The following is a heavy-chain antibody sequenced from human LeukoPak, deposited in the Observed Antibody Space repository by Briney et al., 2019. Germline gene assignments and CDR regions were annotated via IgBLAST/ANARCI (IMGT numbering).Heavy chain of an antibody. J-gene: IGHJ6*02. D-gene: IGHD4-11*01. CDR3: ARDPILLDYKDYYYGMDV. CDR1: GFTFSSYS. CDR2: ISSSSSYI. Sequence: GGSLRLSCAASGFTFSSYSMNWVRQAPGKGLEWVSSISSSSSYIYYADSVKGRFTISRDNAKNSLYLQMNSLRAEDTAVYYCARDPILLDYKDYYYGMDVWGQGTTVTVSS. V-gene: IGHV3-21*01.